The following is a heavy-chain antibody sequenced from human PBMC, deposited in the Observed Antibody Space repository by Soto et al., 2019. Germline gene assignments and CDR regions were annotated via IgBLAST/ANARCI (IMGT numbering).Heavy chain of an antibody. Sequence: EVQLLESGGGLVQPGGSLRLSCAASGFTFNSYAMNWVRQAPGKGLEWVSVISGSGGSTYYADSVKGRFTISRDKSKNTLYLQMNSLRAEDTAVYYCAKLTVGWYFDLWGRGTLVTVAA. J-gene: IGHJ2*01. CDR2: ISGSGGST. CDR3: AKLTVGWYFDL. V-gene: IGHV3-23*01. D-gene: IGHD4-17*01. CDR1: GFTFNSYA.